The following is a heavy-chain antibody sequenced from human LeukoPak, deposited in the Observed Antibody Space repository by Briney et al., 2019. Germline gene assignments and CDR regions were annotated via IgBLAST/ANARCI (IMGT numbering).Heavy chain of an antibody. J-gene: IGHJ4*02. CDR1: GFTFSSYS. V-gene: IGHV3-21*01. D-gene: IGHD3-10*01. CDR2: ISSSSSYI. CDR3: ARDPYYYGWGSYGEHSDY. Sequence: PGGSLRLSCAASGFTFSSYSMNWVRQAPGKGLEWVSSISSSSSYIYYADSVKGRFTISRDNAKNPLYLQMNSLRAEDTAVYYCARDPYYYGWGSYGEHSDYWGQGTLVTVSS.